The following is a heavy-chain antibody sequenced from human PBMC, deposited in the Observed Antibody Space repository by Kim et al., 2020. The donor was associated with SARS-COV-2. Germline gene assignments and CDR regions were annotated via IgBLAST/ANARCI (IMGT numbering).Heavy chain of an antibody. CDR2: ISAYNGNT. J-gene: IGHJ5*02. CDR1: GYTFTSYG. V-gene: IGHV1-18*01. CDR3: ARRITMIVVAHKSYNWFDP. Sequence: ASVKVSYKASGYTFTSYGISWVRQAPGQGLEWMGWISAYNGNTNYAQKLQGRVTMTTDTSTSTAYMELRSLRSDDTAVYYCARRITMIVVAHKSYNWFDPWGQGTLVTVSS. D-gene: IGHD3-22*01.